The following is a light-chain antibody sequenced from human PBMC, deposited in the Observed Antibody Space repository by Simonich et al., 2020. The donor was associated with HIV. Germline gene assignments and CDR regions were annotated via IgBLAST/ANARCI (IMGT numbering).Light chain of an antibody. CDR3: QQYYSTPWT. V-gene: IGKV4-1*01. J-gene: IGKJ1*01. CDR2: WAS. CDR1: QSVLYSSNNKNY. Sequence: DIVMTQSPDSLAVSLGERATINCKSSQSVLYSSNNKNYLAWYQQKPGQPPKLLIYWASTRKSGVPARLSGSGSGTDFSLTISTLQAEDVAVYYCQQYYSTPWTFGQGTKVEIK.